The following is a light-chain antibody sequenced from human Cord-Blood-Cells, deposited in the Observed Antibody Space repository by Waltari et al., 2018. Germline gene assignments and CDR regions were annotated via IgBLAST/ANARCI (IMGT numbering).Light chain of an antibody. V-gene: IGLV2-23*01. Sequence: QSALTQPASVSGSPEQSITISSLGTSSDVGGFNLFSWYQQHPGKAPKLMIYEGSKRPSGVSNRFSGSKSGNTASLTISGLQAEDEADYYCCSYAGSSRVFGGGTKLTVL. CDR2: EGS. CDR1: SSDVGGFNL. J-gene: IGLJ3*02. CDR3: CSYAGSSRV.